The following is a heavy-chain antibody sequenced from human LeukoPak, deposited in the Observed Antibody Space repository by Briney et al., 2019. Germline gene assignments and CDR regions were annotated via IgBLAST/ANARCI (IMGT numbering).Heavy chain of an antibody. J-gene: IGHJ6*03. D-gene: IGHD2-2*01. Sequence: PSETLSPTCTVSGGSISSYYWSWIRQPPGRGLEWIGYIYYSGSTNYNPSLKSRVTISVDTSKNQFSLKLSSVTAADTAVYYCAREPADIVVVPAAIYYYYYMDVWGKGTTVTVSS. CDR3: AREPADIVVVPAAIYYYYYMDV. V-gene: IGHV4-59*01. CDR2: IYYSGST. CDR1: GGSISSYY.